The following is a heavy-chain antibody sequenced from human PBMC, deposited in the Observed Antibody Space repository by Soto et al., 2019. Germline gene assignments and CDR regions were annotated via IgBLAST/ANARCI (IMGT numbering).Heavy chain of an antibody. Sequence: QITLKESGPTLVKPTQTLTLTCSFSGFSLSTSGVGVGWIRQPPGKALECLALIYWNDDNRYSPSLQSRLTISKDPAKNQVVLTMTDMDPVDTATYFCAHQQVPIGDCDSTSCLYFFDYWGPGTLVTVSS. CDR1: GFSLSTSGVG. CDR2: IYWNDDN. J-gene: IGHJ4*02. V-gene: IGHV2-5*01. CDR3: AHQQVPIGDCDSTSCLYFFDY. D-gene: IGHD2-2*03.